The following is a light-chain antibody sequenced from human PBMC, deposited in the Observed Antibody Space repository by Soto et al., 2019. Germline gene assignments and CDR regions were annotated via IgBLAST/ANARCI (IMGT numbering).Light chain of an antibody. Sequence: EVVLTQSPGILSLSPGERATLSCRASQSVSSNYFAWYQQKPGQAPRLLLYRSSTRATGVPERFSGSVSGTDFSLTIRRLEPEDFAVYYCQQFDGSPWTFGQGTTVEI. J-gene: IGKJ1*01. V-gene: IGKV3-20*01. CDR2: RSS. CDR1: QSVSSNY. CDR3: QQFDGSPWT.